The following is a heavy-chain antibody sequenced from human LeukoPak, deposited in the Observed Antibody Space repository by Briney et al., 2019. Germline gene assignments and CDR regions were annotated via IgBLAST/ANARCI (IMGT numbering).Heavy chain of an antibody. D-gene: IGHD6-19*01. Sequence: SETLSLTCAIYGGSFSGYYWSWIRQPPGKGLEWIGEINHSGSTNYNPSLKSRVTISVDTSKNQFSLKLSSVTAADTAVYYCASGYSSGWSKMDVWGQGTTVTVSS. J-gene: IGHJ6*02. V-gene: IGHV4-34*01. CDR1: GGSFSGYY. CDR2: INHSGST. CDR3: ASGYSSGWSKMDV.